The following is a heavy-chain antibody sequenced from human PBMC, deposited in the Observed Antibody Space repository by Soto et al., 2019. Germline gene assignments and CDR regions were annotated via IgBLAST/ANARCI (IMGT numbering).Heavy chain of an antibody. J-gene: IGHJ4*02. Sequence: SETLSLTCSVSGASITSYHWSWIRQPPGKGLEWIGYIYYSGSTNYNPSLKSRVTISVDTSKNQLSLKLKSMTAADTAVYYCARGDSTGYYYSFDYWGRGTLVTVSS. V-gene: IGHV4-59*01. D-gene: IGHD3-22*01. CDR1: GASITSYH. CDR3: ARGDSTGYYYSFDY. CDR2: IYYSGST.